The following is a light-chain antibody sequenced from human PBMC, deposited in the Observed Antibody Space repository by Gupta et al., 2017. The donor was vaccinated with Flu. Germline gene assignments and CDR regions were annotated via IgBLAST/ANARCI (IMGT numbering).Light chain of an antibody. Sequence: QSALTPPASVSGSPGQSITISCTATSTDVGRSDSVSWYQQHPGKAPKLLIYDVSSRPSGVSSRFSGSKSGNTASLTISGLQAEDETDYYCSSYTSISTFYVFGTGTKVTVL. CDR1: STDVGRSDS. CDR2: DVS. J-gene: IGLJ1*01. V-gene: IGLV2-14*03. CDR3: SSYTSISTFYV.